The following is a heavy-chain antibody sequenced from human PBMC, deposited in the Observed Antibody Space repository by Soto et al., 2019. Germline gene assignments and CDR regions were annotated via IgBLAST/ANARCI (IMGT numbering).Heavy chain of an antibody. D-gene: IGHD4-17*01. CDR2: IYYSGST. CDR1: GGSISSGGYY. J-gene: IGHJ4*02. Sequence: SETLSLTCTVSGGSISSGGYYWSWIRQHPGKGLEWIGYIYYSGSTYYNPSLKSRVTISVDTSKNQFSLKLSSVTAADTAVYYCARSTVTAATFDYWGQGTLVTVS. CDR3: ARSTVTAATFDY. V-gene: IGHV4-31*03.